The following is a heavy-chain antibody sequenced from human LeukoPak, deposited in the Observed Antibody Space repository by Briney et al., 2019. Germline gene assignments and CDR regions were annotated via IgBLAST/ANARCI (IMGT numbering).Heavy chain of an antibody. V-gene: IGHV3-23*01. D-gene: IGHD6-19*01. Sequence: GGSLRLSCAASGFTFSSYGMSWVRQAPGKGLEWVSAISGSGGSTYYADSVKGRFTISRDNSKNTLYLQMNSLRAEDTAVYYCAKDNGQWLVQGHWFDSWGQGTLVTVSS. CDR3: AKDNGQWLVQGHWFDS. CDR1: GFTFSSYG. CDR2: ISGSGGST. J-gene: IGHJ5*01.